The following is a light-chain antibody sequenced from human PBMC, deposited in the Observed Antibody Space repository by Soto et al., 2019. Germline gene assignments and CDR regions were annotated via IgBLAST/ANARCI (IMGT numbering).Light chain of an antibody. CDR3: LQSFNDFWT. CDR1: QNITKY. V-gene: IGKV1-39*01. CDR2: GAS. J-gene: IGKJ1*01. Sequence: DIQMTQSPSSLSASVGDRVTITCRASQNITKYLSWYQQKSGKAPKLLVYGASNLQTGVPSRFSGRGSGADFILTISGLQPDDCVTYYCLQSFNDFWTFGPGTKVDIK.